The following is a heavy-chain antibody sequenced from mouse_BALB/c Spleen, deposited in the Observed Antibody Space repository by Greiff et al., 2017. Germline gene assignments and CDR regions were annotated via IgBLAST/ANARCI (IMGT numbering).Heavy chain of an antibody. CDR2: ISSGGST. CDR3: ARGQAGRGSYYAMDY. J-gene: IGHJ4*01. V-gene: IGHV5-6-5*01. Sequence: EVHLVESGGGLVKPGGSLKLSCAASGFTFSSYAMSWVRQTPEKRLEWVASISSGGSTYYPDSVKGRFTISRDNARNILYLQMSSLRSEDTAMYYCARGQAGRGSYYAMDYWGQGTSVTVSS. CDR1: GFTFSSYA.